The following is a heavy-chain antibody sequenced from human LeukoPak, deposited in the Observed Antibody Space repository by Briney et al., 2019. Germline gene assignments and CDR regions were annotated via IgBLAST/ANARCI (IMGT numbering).Heavy chain of an antibody. CDR2: ISPFNGET. CDR1: GYTFSGNG. J-gene: IGHJ6*03. Sequence: ASVKVSCKTSGYTFSGNGITWVRQAPGQGLKWMGWISPFNGETKYAQKLQGRVAMTTDPSTSTAYMELRSLRPDDTAVYYCARVRTRVFGAYYYMDVWGKGTTVTVSS. CDR3: ARVRTRVFGAYYYMDV. V-gene: IGHV1-18*01. D-gene: IGHD3-3*01.